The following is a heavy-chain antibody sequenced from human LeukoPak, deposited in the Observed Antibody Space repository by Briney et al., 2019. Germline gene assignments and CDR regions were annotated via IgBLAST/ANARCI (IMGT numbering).Heavy chain of an antibody. V-gene: IGHV1-69*13. CDR2: IIPIFGTA. CDR3: ARDSGGIVVVIDY. CDR1: GGTFSSYA. J-gene: IGHJ4*02. D-gene: IGHD3-22*01. Sequence: AASVKVSCKASGGTFSSYAICWVRQAPGQGLEWMGGIIPIFGTANYAQKFQGRVTITADESTSTAYMELSSLRSEDTAVYYCARDSGGIVVVIDYWGQGTLVTVSS.